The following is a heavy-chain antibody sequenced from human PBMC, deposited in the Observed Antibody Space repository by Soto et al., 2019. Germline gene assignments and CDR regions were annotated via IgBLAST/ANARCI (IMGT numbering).Heavy chain of an antibody. J-gene: IGHJ4*02. CDR2: ISGSGGST. D-gene: IGHD3-22*01. V-gene: IGHV3-23*01. Sequence: GGSLRLSCAASGFTFSSYAMSWVRQAPGKGLKWVSAISGSGGSTYYADSVKGRFTISRDNSKNTLYLQMNSLRAEDTAVYYCAKAHWLAPDYYGSGNYDSSGYSHRDYWGQGTLVTVSS. CDR3: AKAHWLAPDYYGSGNYDSSGYSHRDY. CDR1: GFTFSSYA.